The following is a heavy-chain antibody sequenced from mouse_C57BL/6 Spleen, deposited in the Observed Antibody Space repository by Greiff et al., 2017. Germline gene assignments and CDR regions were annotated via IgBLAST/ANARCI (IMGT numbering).Heavy chain of an antibody. Sequence: EVQLQQSGPELVKPGASVKISCKASGYSFTGYYMNWVKQSPEKSLEWIGEINPSTGGTTYNQKFKAKATLTVDESSSTAYMQLKSLTSEDSAVYYCASMELEGFAYWGQGTLVTVSA. D-gene: IGHD4-1*01. V-gene: IGHV1-42*01. CDR2: INPSTGGT. CDR1: GYSFTGYY. CDR3: ASMELEGFAY. J-gene: IGHJ3*01.